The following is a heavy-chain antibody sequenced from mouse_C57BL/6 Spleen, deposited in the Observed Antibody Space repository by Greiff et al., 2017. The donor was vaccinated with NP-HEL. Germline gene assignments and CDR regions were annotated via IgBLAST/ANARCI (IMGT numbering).Heavy chain of an antibody. V-gene: IGHV1-15*01. J-gene: IGHJ1*03. CDR1: GYTFTDYE. D-gene: IGHD2-3*01. Sequence: QVQLQPSGAELVRPGASVTLSCKASGYTFTDYEMHWVKQTPVHGLEWIGAIDPDTGGTAYNQKFKGKAILTADKSSSTAYMELRSLTSEDSAVYYCTIGIYDGYPDVWGTGTTVTVSS. CDR2: IDPDTGGT. CDR3: TIGIYDGYPDV.